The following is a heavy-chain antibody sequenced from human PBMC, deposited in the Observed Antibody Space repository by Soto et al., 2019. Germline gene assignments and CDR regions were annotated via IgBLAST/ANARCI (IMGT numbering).Heavy chain of an antibody. J-gene: IGHJ6*02. V-gene: IGHV4-31*03. CDR2: IYYSGST. CDR1: GGSISSGGYY. Sequence: PSETLSLTCTVSGGSISSGGYYWSWIRQHPGKGLEWIGYIYYSGSTYCNPSLKSRVTISVDTSKNQFSLKLSSVTAADTAVYYCARDAYNYYYGMDVWGQGTTVTVSS. CDR3: ARDAYNYYYGMDV.